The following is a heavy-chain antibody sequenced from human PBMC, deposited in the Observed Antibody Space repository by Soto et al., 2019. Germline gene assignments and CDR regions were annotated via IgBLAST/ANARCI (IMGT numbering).Heavy chain of an antibody. V-gene: IGHV4-4*07. Sequence: SETLSLTCTVSDGSISTYFCNWIRQHAGKGLEWIGRIDNSGNTNYNPSLKSRVTMSADTSRNQFSLKLNSVTAADTAVYYCARGGQDFWSGPFDYWGQGALVTVSS. J-gene: IGHJ4*02. CDR3: ARGGQDFWSGPFDY. D-gene: IGHD3-3*01. CDR2: IDNSGNT. CDR1: DGSISTYF.